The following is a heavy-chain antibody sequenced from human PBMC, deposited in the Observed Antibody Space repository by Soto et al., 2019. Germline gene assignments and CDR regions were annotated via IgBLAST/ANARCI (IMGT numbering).Heavy chain of an antibody. J-gene: IGHJ4*02. CDR3: TKNSYSTMKEVRFDY. V-gene: IGHV3-15*07. CDR1: GFAFNNAW. D-gene: IGHD3-22*01. Sequence: GGSLRLSCAGSGFAFNNAWINWVRQAPGKGLEWVGRIKSKALGGTTDFAAPVRGRFAITRDDSRNMAYMQMNSLNTEDTAVCYCTKNSYSTMKEVRFDYWGQGPLVTVS. CDR2: IKSKALGGTT.